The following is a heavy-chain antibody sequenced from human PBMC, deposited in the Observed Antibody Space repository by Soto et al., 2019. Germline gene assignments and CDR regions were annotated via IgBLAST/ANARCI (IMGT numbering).Heavy chain of an antibody. CDR3: AREPNWNDVSFDN. V-gene: IGHV3-48*01. Sequence: EVRLVESGGGLVQPGGSLRLSCAASGFTFITYSINWVRQAPGEGLEWLSYINSNGRSIFYADSVQGRFTISRDNAQTSVYLQMNSLRPEDTAVYYCAREPNWNDVSFDNWGQGTLVTVSS. CDR1: GFTFITYS. D-gene: IGHD1-1*01. J-gene: IGHJ4*02. CDR2: INSNGRSI.